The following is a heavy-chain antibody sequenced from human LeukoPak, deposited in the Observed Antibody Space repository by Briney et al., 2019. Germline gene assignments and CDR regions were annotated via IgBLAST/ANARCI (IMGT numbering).Heavy chain of an antibody. J-gene: IGHJ5*02. CDR1: GFTFSTYE. Sequence: GGSLRLSCAASGFTFSTYEMNWVRQAPGKGLEWVSYIGGSGTTRYYADSAKGRFTISRDNAKNSLFLQMNSLRAEDTAVYYCVRNGNGWYRTFDPWGQGTLVTVSS. CDR2: IGGSGTTR. CDR3: VRNGNGWYRTFDP. V-gene: IGHV3-48*03. D-gene: IGHD6-19*01.